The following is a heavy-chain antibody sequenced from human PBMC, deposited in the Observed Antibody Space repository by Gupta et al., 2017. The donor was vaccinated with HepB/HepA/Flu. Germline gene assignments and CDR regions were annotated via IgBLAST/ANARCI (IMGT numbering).Heavy chain of an antibody. J-gene: IGHJ3*02. CDR1: KFTFSRYA. D-gene: IGHD1-1*01. Sequence: EVQLLESGGGLVQPGGSLRLPCAASKFTFSRYAMTWVRLPPGKGLEWVSSISSHGFGTYYADSVKGRFTISRDNSQDTLFLHMNSLKVADTAMYYCVSNNTGRALEIWGQGTRVTVSA. CDR2: ISSHGFGT. V-gene: IGHV3-23*01. CDR3: VSNNTGRALEI.